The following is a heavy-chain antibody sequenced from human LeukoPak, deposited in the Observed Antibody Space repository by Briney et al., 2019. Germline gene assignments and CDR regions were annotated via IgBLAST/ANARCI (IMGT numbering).Heavy chain of an antibody. Sequence: SETLSLTCAVYGGSFSGYYWSWIRQPPGKGLEWIGEINHSGSTNYNPSLKSRVTISVDTSKNQFSLKLSSVTAADTAVYYCARDESDQNYDFWSGHGINWFDPWGQGTLVTVSS. CDR2: INHSGST. V-gene: IGHV4-34*01. D-gene: IGHD3-3*01. CDR3: ARDESDQNYDFWSGHGINWFDP. CDR1: GGSFSGYY. J-gene: IGHJ5*02.